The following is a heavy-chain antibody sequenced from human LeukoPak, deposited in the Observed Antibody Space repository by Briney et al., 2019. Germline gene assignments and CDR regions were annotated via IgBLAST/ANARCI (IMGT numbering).Heavy chain of an antibody. CDR2: IYTSGST. Sequence: SETLSLTCTVSGGSISSYYWSWIRQPAGKGLEWIGRIYTSGSTNYNPSLKSRVTISVDTSKNQFSLKLSSVTAADTAVYYCARDRGGTDYGGNSRYFDYWGQGTLVTVSS. J-gene: IGHJ4*02. CDR1: GGSISSYY. D-gene: IGHD4-23*01. V-gene: IGHV4-4*07. CDR3: ARDRGGTDYGGNSRYFDY.